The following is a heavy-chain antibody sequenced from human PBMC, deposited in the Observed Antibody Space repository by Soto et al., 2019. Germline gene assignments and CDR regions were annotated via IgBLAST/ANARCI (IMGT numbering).Heavy chain of an antibody. V-gene: IGHV1-69*13. Sequence: SVKVSCKASGGTFSSYAISWVRQAPGQGLEWMGGIIPIFGTANYAQKFQGRVTITADESTSTAYMELSSLRSEDTAVYYCAREPKYDSSGYYYPRTYAFDIWGQGTMVTVSS. CDR3: AREPKYDSSGYYYPRTYAFDI. CDR2: IIPIFGTA. CDR1: GGTFSSYA. D-gene: IGHD3-22*01. J-gene: IGHJ3*02.